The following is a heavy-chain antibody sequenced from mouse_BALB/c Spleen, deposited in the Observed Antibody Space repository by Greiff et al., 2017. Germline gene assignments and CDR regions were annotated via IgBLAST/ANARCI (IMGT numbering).Heavy chain of an antibody. D-gene: IGHD2-10*02. V-gene: IGHV3-6*02. CDR3: ARAKYGNYWYFDV. CDR1: GYSITSGYY. J-gene: IGHJ1*01. CDR2: ISYDGSN. Sequence: VQLQQSGPGLVKPSQSLSLTCSVTGYSITSGYYWNWIRQFPGNKLEWMGYISYDGSNNYNPSLKNRISITRDTSKNQFFLKLNSVTTEDTATYYCARAKYGNYWYFDVWGAGTTVTVSS.